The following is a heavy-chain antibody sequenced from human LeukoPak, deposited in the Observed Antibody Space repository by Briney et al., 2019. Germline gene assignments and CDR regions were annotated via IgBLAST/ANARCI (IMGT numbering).Heavy chain of an antibody. CDR1: RFTFSNYA. D-gene: IGHD5-12*01. CDR3: ARGGYSGYVTFDI. CDR2: ISSTSSNI. V-gene: IGHV3-21*01. J-gene: IGHJ3*02. Sequence: GGSLRPSCVASRFTFSNYAMNWVRQAPGKGLEWVSSISSTSSNIYYADSVKGRFTISRDNAKNSLYLQMNSLRAEDTAVYYCARGGYSGYVTFDIWGQGTMVTVSS.